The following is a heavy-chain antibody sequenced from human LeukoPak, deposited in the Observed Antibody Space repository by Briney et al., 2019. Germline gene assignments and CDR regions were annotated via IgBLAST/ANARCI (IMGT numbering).Heavy chain of an antibody. CDR3: ARYCSSATCNDAFDF. V-gene: IGHV3-11*01. J-gene: IGHJ3*01. Sequence: TGGSLRLCCAASGFTFSGYYMSWIRQAPGKGLQWVSYISSIGSTTYNADSVKGRFIISRDNAKNSLYLQMNSLRAEDTAVYYCARYCSSATCNDAFDFGGQGTMVTVSS. CDR1: GFTFSGYY. CDR2: ISSIGSTT. D-gene: IGHD2-2*01.